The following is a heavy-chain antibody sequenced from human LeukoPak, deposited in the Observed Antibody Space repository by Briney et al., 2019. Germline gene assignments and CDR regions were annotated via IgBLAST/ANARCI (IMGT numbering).Heavy chain of an antibody. V-gene: IGHV4-61*01. CDR1: GGSVSSGSYY. Sequence: SETLSLTCTVSGGSVSSGSYYWSWIRPPPGKGLEWIGYIYYSGSTNYNPSLKSRVTISVDTSKNRFSLKLSSVTAADTAVYYCARDSDQYSYGYVDPYYFDYWGQGTLVTVSS. CDR3: ARDSDQYSYGYVDPYYFDY. D-gene: IGHD5-18*01. J-gene: IGHJ4*02. CDR2: IYYSGST.